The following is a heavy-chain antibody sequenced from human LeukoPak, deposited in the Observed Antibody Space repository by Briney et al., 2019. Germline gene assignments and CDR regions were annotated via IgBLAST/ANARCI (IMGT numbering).Heavy chain of an antibody. D-gene: IGHD4-17*01. CDR1: GFTFSRCS. CDR3: AREPDYGDYALDY. Sequence: GGSLRLSCAASGFTFSRCSMNWVRQAPGKGLEWASYISSSSNTIYYGDSVKGRFTISRDNAKNSLYLQMNSLRAEDTAVYYCAREPDYGDYALDYWGQGTLVTVSS. J-gene: IGHJ4*02. CDR2: ISSSSNTI. V-gene: IGHV3-48*01.